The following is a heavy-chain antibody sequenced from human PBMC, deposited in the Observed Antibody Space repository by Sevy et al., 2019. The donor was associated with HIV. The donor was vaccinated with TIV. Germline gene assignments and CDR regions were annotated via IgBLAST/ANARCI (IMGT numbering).Heavy chain of an antibody. V-gene: IGHV3-33*01. Sequence: GGSLRLSCAASGFTFSSYGMHWVRQAPGKGLEWVAVIWFDGSNTFYADSVKGRFTISRDIAENTLHHQMNSLRAEDTAVYYCARDLESYNYGAYGPSFMPDYWGQGTVVTVSS. CDR3: ARDLESYNYGAYGPSFMPDY. CDR2: IWFDGSNT. J-gene: IGHJ4*02. CDR1: GFTFSSYG. D-gene: IGHD1-1*01.